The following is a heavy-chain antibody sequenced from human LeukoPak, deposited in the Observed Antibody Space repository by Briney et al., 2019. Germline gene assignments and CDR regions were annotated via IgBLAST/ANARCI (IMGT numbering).Heavy chain of an antibody. J-gene: IGHJ4*02. CDR3: TKVTNNCFDF. CDR2: ISRNSGSI. CDR1: GFTFDDYA. V-gene: IGHV3-9*01. Sequence: GGSLRLSCAASGFTFDDYAMHWVRQAPGKGLEWVSGISRNSGSIGYADSVKGRFTISRDNAKNSLYLQMNSLRVEDTALYYCTKVTNNCFDFWGQGTLVTVSS. D-gene: IGHD2/OR15-2a*01.